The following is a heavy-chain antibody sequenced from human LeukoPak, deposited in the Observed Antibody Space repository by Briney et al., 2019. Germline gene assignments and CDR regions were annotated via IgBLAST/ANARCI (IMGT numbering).Heavy chain of an antibody. CDR3: ARLGSTLVYYYCMDV. J-gene: IGHJ6*03. CDR1: GGSISSSSYY. V-gene: IGHV4-39*01. D-gene: IGHD5/OR15-5a*01. CDR2: IYYSGST. Sequence: SETLSLTCTVSGGSISSSSYYWGWIRQPPGKGLEWIGSIYYSGSTYYNPSLKSRVTISVDTSKNQFSLKLSSVTAADTAVYYCARLGSTLVYYYCMDVWGKGTTVTVSS.